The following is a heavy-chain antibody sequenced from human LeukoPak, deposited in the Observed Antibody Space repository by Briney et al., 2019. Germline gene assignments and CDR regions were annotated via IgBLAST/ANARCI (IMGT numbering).Heavy chain of an antibody. Sequence: PSETLSLTCAVSGDSISSSDWWSWVRPPPGKGLEWIGEVYHSGSTKHNPSLMSRVTMSVDKSKNQFSLRLSSVTAADTAVYYCARSDNYVWFDPWGQGTLVTVSS. CDR2: VYHSGST. J-gene: IGHJ5*02. D-gene: IGHD3-10*02. CDR1: GDSISSSDW. V-gene: IGHV4-4*02. CDR3: ARSDNYVWFDP.